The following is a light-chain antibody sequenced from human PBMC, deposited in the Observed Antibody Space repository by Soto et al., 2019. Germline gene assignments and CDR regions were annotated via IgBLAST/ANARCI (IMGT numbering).Light chain of an antibody. CDR1: SSNIGSNT. CDR2: SNN. Sequence: QSALTQPPSASGTPGQRVTISCSGSSSNIGSNTVNWYQQLPGTAPKLLIYSNNQRPSGVPDRFSGSKSGTSASLAISGLQSEDEADYYCCSYAGSYTFVFGGGTKVTVL. V-gene: IGLV1-44*01. J-gene: IGLJ2*01. CDR3: CSYAGSYTFV.